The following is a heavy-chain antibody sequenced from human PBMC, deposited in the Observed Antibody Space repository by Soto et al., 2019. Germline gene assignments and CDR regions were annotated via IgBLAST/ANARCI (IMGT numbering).Heavy chain of an antibody. CDR1: GGSLSDYY. V-gene: IGHV4-34*01. CDR3: ARDRIAAAGFYYYGMDV. Sequence: SETLSLTCAVYGGSLSDYYWSWIRQPPGKGLEWIGQINHSGSTRYNPSLKSRVTISVDTSKNQFSLKLSSVTAADTAVYYCARDRIAAAGFYYYGMDVWGQGTTVTVSS. CDR2: INHSGST. D-gene: IGHD6-13*01. J-gene: IGHJ6*02.